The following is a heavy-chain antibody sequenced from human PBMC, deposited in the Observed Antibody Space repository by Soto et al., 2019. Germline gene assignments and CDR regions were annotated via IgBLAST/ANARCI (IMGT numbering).Heavy chain of an antibody. D-gene: IGHD6-6*01. CDR3: ARGYSSSSAQFDS. CDR2: ISASKGNT. CDR1: GFTFTNYG. J-gene: IGHJ4*02. Sequence: ASVKVSCKASGFTFTNYGITWVRQAPGQGLEWMGWISASKGNTNYAQKFQGRVTMTTDTSTSTTYMELSSLRSEDTAVYYCARGYSSSSAQFDSWGQGTLVTVSS. V-gene: IGHV1-18*01.